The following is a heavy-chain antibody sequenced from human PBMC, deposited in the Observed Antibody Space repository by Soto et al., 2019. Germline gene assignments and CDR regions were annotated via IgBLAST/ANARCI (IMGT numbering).Heavy chain of an antibody. J-gene: IGHJ4*02. CDR2: IKRDGSEK. D-gene: IGHD2-15*01. V-gene: IGHV3-7*03. CDR3: ARDFNPVVVVAEGYFDY. Sequence: PGGSLRLSCAASGFTFSSYWMSWVRQAPGKGLEWVANIKRDGSEKYYVDSVKGRFTISRDNAKNSLYLQMNSLRAEDTAVYYCARDFNPVVVVAEGYFDYWGQGTLVTVSS. CDR1: GFTFSSYW.